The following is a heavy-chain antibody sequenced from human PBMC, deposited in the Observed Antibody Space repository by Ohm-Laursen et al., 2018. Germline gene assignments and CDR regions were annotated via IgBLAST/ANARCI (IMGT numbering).Heavy chain of an antibody. Sequence: ASVKVSCNASGYTFTSFYMHWVRQTPGQGLEWMGIINPSGGSTSYAQKFQGRVTMTRDTSTSTVYMELSSLRSEDTAVYYCASARGYGEGYFDYWGQGTLVTVSS. D-gene: IGHD4/OR15-4a*01. CDR1: GYTFTSFY. CDR2: INPSGGST. V-gene: IGHV1-46*01. CDR3: ASARGYGEGYFDY. J-gene: IGHJ4*02.